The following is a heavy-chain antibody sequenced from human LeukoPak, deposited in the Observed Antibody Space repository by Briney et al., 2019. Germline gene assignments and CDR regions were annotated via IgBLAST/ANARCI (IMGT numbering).Heavy chain of an antibody. CDR1: GGSISSYY. D-gene: IGHD3-16*01. CDR3: ARENGGAAWFDP. J-gene: IGHJ5*02. CDR2: IYHSGST. V-gene: IGHV4-38-2*02. Sequence: SETLSLTCTVSGGSISSYYWSWIRQPPGKGLEWIGSIYHSGSTYYNPSLKSRVTISVDTSKNQFSLKLSSVTAADTAVYYCARENGGAAWFDPWGQGTLVTVSS.